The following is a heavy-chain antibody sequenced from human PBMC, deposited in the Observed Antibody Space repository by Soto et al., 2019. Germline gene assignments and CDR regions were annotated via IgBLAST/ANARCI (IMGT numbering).Heavy chain of an antibody. D-gene: IGHD3-22*01. Sequence: PGGSLRLSCAASGFTFSSYSMNWVRQAPGKGLEWVSSISSSSSYIYYADSVKGRFTISRDNAKNSLYLQMNSLRAEDTAVYYCARWGYYDSSGYYYVENAFDIWGQGTMVTV. J-gene: IGHJ3*02. CDR2: ISSSSSYI. V-gene: IGHV3-21*01. CDR3: ARWGYYDSSGYYYVENAFDI. CDR1: GFTFSSYS.